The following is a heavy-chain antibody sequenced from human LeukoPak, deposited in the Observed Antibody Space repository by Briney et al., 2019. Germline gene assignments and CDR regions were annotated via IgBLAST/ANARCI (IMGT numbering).Heavy chain of an antibody. Sequence: ASVKVSCTASGYSFTSNYIHWVRQAPGQGLEWMGMIYPRDGSTSCAQKFQGRVTVTRDTSTSTVHMELSGLRSEDTAVYCARDQEAFDYWGQGTLVTVSS. CDR1: GYSFTSNY. CDR3: ARDQEAFDY. CDR2: IYPRDGST. J-gene: IGHJ4*02. V-gene: IGHV1-46*01.